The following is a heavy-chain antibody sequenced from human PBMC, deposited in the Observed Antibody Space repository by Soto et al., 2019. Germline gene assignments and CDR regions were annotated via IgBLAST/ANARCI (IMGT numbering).Heavy chain of an antibody. Sequence: ASVKVSCKASGGTFSSYAISWVRQAPGQGLEWMGGIIPIFGTANYAQKFQGRVTITADESTSTAYMELSSLRSEDTAVYYCASVILTYYYDSSGYVWGQGTLVTVSS. V-gene: IGHV1-69*13. CDR3: ASVILTYYYDSSGYV. CDR1: GGTFSSYA. J-gene: IGHJ4*02. D-gene: IGHD3-22*01. CDR2: IIPIFGTA.